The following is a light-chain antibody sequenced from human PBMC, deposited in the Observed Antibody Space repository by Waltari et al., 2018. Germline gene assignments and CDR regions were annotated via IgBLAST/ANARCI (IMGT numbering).Light chain of an antibody. V-gene: IGLV6-57*02. Sequence: NFMLTQPHSVSESPGKTVTISCTGSSGSIASHYVQWYQPRPGSAPTTVIAEDDQRPSGVPDRFSGSIDSSSNSASLTISGLKTEDEADYYCQSYDSSNHVVFGGGTALTVL. CDR2: EDD. CDR1: SGSIASHY. CDR3: QSYDSSNHVV. J-gene: IGLJ2*01.